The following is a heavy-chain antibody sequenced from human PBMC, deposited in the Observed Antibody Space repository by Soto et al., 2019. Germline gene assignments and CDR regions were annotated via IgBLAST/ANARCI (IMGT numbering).Heavy chain of an antibody. V-gene: IGHV3-30*04. CDR1: GFTFSTYA. CDR3: ARDLRFPGAAVVYYGMDV. D-gene: IGHD6-13*01. CDR2: TWYDGSNK. J-gene: IGHJ6*02. Sequence: QVQLVESGGGVVQPGKSLRLSCAASGFTFSTYAMHWVRQTPGKGLEWVAVTWYDGSNKYYADSVKGRFTMSRDNSKNTLYLQMNSLRAEDTAVYYCARDLRFPGAAVVYYGMDVWGQGTTVTVSS.